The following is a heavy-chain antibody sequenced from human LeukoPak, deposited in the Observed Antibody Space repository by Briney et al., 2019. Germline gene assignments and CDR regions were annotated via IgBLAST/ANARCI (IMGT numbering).Heavy chain of an antibody. CDR2: IYYSGST. CDR1: GFTFSSYE. J-gene: IGHJ4*02. D-gene: IGHD2-15*01. Sequence: GSLRLSCAASGFTFSSYEMNWVRQPPGKGLEWIGSIYYSGSTYYNPSLKSQVTISVDTSKNQFSLKLSSVTAADTAVYYCARVGTPVKFVDYWGQGTLVTVSS. CDR3: ARVGTPVKFVDY. V-gene: IGHV4-39*01.